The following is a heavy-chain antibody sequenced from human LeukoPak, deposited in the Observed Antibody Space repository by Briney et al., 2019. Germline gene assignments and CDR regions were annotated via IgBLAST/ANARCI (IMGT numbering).Heavy chain of an antibody. D-gene: IGHD2-2*01. CDR2: ISWNSGSI. J-gene: IGHJ4*02. Sequence: GGSLRLSCAASGFTFDDYAMHWVRQAPGKGLEWVSGISWNSGSIGYADSVKGRFTISRDNAKNSLYLQMNSLRAEDTAVYYCAKDSDAWYQLLYFDYWGQGTLVTVSS. V-gene: IGHV3-9*01. CDR3: AKDSDAWYQLLYFDY. CDR1: GFTFDDYA.